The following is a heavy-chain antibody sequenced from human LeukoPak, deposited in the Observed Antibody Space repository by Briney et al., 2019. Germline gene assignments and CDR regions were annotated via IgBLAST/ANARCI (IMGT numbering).Heavy chain of an antibody. CDR3: AREGLDSGSYHGRYFDY. V-gene: IGHV1-69*04. Sequence: AASVKVSCKASGGTFSSYAISWVRQAPGQGLEWMGRIIPILGIANYAQKFQGRVTITADKSTSTAYMELSSLRSEDTAVYYCAREGLDSGSYHGRYFDYWGQGTLVTVSS. J-gene: IGHJ4*02. D-gene: IGHD1-26*01. CDR1: GGTFSSYA. CDR2: IIPILGIA.